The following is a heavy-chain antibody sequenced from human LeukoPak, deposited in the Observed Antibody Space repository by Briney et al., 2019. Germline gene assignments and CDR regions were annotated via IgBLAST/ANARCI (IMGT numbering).Heavy chain of an antibody. D-gene: IGHD2-15*01. CDR3: ARLGYCSGGSCWPRYYYYYGMDV. J-gene: IGHJ6*04. V-gene: IGHV5-51*01. Sequence: GESLKISCKGSGYSFTSYWSGWVGRMPGKDREWMGIIFPVDSDTRYSPSFQDQVTISADKSISTAYLQSRSLKPSDTAMASCARLGYCSGGSCWPRYYYYYGMDVWGKGTTVTVSS. CDR2: IFPVDSDT. CDR1: GYSFTSYW.